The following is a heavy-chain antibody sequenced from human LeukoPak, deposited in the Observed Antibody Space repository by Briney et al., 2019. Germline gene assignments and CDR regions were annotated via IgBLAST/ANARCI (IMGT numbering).Heavy chain of an antibody. CDR2: IKSKTDGGTT. CDR1: GFTFSNAW. D-gene: IGHD3-22*01. J-gene: IGHJ4*02. CDR3: TTDPSITMIVVRRSY. Sequence: GGSLRLSCAASGFTFSNAWMSWVRQAPGKGLEWVGRIKSKTDGGTTDYAAPVKGRFTISRDDSKNTLYLQMNSLKTEDTAVYYCTTDPSITMIVVRRSYWGQGTLVTVSS. V-gene: IGHV3-15*01.